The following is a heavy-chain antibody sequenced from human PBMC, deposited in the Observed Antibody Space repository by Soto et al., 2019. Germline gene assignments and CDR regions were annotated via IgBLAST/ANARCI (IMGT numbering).Heavy chain of an antibody. V-gene: IGHV4-59*01. CDR1: GGSISSDY. D-gene: IGHD3-10*01. CDR3: ARSVRGIINFDS. Sequence: PSETLSLTCTLSGGSISSDYWSWIRQPPGKGPEWIGFTYYSGSSNYNPSLKSRVTISVDTSKNQFSLKLRSVTAADTAVYYCARSVRGIINFDSWGQGVLVTVSS. CDR2: TYYSGSS. J-gene: IGHJ4*02.